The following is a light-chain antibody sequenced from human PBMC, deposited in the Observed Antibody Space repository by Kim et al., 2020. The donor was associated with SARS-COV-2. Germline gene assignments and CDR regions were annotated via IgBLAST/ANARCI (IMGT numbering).Light chain of an antibody. CDR2: YDS. CDR1: NIGSKS. Sequence: PGKTARITFGGNNIGSKSVHSYQQKPGQAPVLVIYYDSDRPSGIPERFSGSNSGNTATLTISRVEAGDEADYYCQVWDSSSDHRVFGGGTKLTVL. V-gene: IGLV3-21*04. CDR3: QVWDSSSDHRV. J-gene: IGLJ3*02.